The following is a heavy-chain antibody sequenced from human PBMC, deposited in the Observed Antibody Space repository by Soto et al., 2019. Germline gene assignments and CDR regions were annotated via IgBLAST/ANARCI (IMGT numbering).Heavy chain of an antibody. Sequence: QVQLVESGGGLVKPGGSLRLSCAASGFIFSDYSMSWIRQAPGKGLEWVSYISSSGSTIYYADSVKGRFTISRDNAKNPLSLKMDRLRAEDTAVYYCARGGGGFVGGYYYSYMDVWGKGTTVTVSS. CDR1: GFIFSDYS. D-gene: IGHD3-16*01. CDR2: ISSSGSTI. CDR3: ARGGGGFVGGYYYSYMDV. J-gene: IGHJ6*03. V-gene: IGHV3-11*01.